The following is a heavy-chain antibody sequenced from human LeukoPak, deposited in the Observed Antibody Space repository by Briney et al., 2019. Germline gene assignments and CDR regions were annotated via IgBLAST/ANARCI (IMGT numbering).Heavy chain of an antibody. D-gene: IGHD2-2*01. Sequence: GGSLRLSCAASGFTFSSYAMSWVRQAPGKGLEWVSAISGSGGSTYYADSVKGRFTISRDNSKNTLYLQMNSLRAEDTAVYYCAKDGEGYCSSTSCYPFDYWGQGTLVTVSS. CDR2: ISGSGGST. CDR1: GFTFSSYA. V-gene: IGHV3-23*01. CDR3: AKDGEGYCSSTSCYPFDY. J-gene: IGHJ4*02.